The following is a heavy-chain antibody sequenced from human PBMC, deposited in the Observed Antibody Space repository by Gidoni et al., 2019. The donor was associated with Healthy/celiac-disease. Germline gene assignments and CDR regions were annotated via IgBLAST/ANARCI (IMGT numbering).Heavy chain of an antibody. CDR3: ARDYCSSTSCYADY. CDR2: ISSSSSYI. D-gene: IGHD2-2*01. J-gene: IGHJ4*02. CDR1: GFTFRSYS. Sequence: EVQLAESGGGLVKPGGSLRLSCAASGFTFRSYSMNWVRQAPGKGLEWVSSISSSSSYIYYADSVKGRFTISRDNAKNSLYLQMNSLRAEDTAVYYCARDYCSSTSCYADYWGQGTLVTVSS. V-gene: IGHV3-21*01.